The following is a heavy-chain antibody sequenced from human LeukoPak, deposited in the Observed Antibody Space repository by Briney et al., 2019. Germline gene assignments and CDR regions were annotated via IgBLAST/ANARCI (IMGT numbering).Heavy chain of an antibody. CDR2: IKQDGSEN. V-gene: IGHV3-7*01. J-gene: IGHJ3*02. Sequence: PGGSLRLSCAASGFSFSSYWMTWVRQAPGKGLEWVANIKQDGSENYYVDSVKGRFTILRDNAKNSLYLQMNSLRAEHTAVYDCARDAFSRISIFGVVSDAFDIWGQGTMVTVSS. D-gene: IGHD3-3*01. CDR3: ARDAFSRISIFGVVSDAFDI. CDR1: GFSFSSYW.